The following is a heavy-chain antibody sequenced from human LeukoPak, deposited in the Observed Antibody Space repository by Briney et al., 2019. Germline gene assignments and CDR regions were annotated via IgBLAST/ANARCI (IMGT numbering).Heavy chain of an antibody. D-gene: IGHD2-15*01. Sequence: GGSLRLSCAASGFTFNHFWMSWIRQAPGKGLEWVAYIKKTGSETYYVDSVKGRCTITRDNTRNSLFLQMYSLRAEDTAVYFCAREDGYCSGGNCYSYFDSWGQGTLVTVSA. CDR3: AREDGYCSGGNCYSYFDS. J-gene: IGHJ4*02. CDR2: IKKTGSET. V-gene: IGHV3-7*01. CDR1: GFTFNHFW.